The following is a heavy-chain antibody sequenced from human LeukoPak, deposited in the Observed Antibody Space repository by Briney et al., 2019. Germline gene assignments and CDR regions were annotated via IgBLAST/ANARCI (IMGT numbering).Heavy chain of an antibody. V-gene: IGHV1-46*01. Sequence: ASVKVSCKASGYTFTGYYMHWVRQAPGQGLEWMGIINPSGGSTSYAQKFQGRVTMTRDMSTSTVYMELSSLRSEDTAVYYCARAEYSGSYYHYYYYMDVWGKGTTVTVSS. CDR3: ARAEYSGSYYHYYYYMDV. CDR2: INPSGGST. D-gene: IGHD1-26*01. J-gene: IGHJ6*03. CDR1: GYTFTGYY.